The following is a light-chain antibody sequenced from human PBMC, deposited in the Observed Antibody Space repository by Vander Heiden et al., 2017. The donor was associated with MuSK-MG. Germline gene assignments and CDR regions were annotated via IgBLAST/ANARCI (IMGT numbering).Light chain of an antibody. Sequence: EIVLTQSPGTLSLSPGERATLSCRASQRVDTSYLAWYLQKPGQAPRLLIFGTFTRASGVPDRFSGSGSGTDFTLTISRLEPEDFAVYYCQQSASSPFTFGPGTKVDLK. CDR1: QRVDTSY. V-gene: IGKV3-20*01. CDR2: GTF. J-gene: IGKJ3*01. CDR3: QQSASSPFT.